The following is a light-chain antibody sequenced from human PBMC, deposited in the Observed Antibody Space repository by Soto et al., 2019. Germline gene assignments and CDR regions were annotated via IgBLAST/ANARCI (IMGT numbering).Light chain of an antibody. V-gene: IGKV2-30*01. CDR1: QSLVYSDGNTY. CDR3: MQGTHWPIT. J-gene: IGKJ5*01. Sequence: DVVLTQSPLSLPVTLGQPASISSRSSQSLVYSDGNTYLNWCQQRPGQSPRRLIYKVSNRDSGVPDRFSGSGSGTDFTLKISRVEAEDVGVYYCMQGTHWPITFGQGTRLENK. CDR2: KVS.